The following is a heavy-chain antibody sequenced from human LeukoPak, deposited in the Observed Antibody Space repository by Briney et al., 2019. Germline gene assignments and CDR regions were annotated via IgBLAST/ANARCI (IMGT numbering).Heavy chain of an antibody. J-gene: IGHJ6*03. D-gene: IGHD2-2*01. CDR2: IWYDGRNK. CDR1: GFTFNSYG. V-gene: IGHV3-33*06. CDR3: AKDRRYCSSTSCPPGRNGGYYMDV. Sequence: QPGVSLRLSCAASGFTFNSYGMHWVRQAPGKGLEWMAVIWYDGRNKYYADSVKGRFTISRDNSKNTLYLQMNSLRAEDTAVYYCAKDRRYCSSTSCPPGRNGGYYMDVWGKGTTVTVSS.